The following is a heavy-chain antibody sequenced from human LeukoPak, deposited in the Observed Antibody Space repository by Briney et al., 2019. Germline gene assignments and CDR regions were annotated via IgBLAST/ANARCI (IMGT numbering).Heavy chain of an antibody. J-gene: IGHJ4*02. D-gene: IGHD3-9*01. CDR2: IKQDGSEK. CDR3: ARDYPLDWLYDY. CDR1: GFTLSSYW. V-gene: IGHV3-7*01. Sequence: PGGSLRLSCVASGFTLSSYWMSWVRQAPGKGPEWVANIKQDGSEKYYVDSVKGRFTISRDNAKNSLYLQMNSLRAEDTAVYYCARDYPLDWLYDYWGQGTLVTVSS.